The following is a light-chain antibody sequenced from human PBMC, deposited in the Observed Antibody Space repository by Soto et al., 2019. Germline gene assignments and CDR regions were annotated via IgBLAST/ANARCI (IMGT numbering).Light chain of an antibody. Sequence: EIVLTQSPGTLSLSPGDRATLSCRASQSVSSSHLAWYQQKPGQAPSLLIYGASNRATGIPDRFSGGGSGTDFTLTIIRLEPEDVAVYYCQQYGKSAMFTFGQGTKLEIK. CDR1: QSVSSSH. CDR2: GAS. J-gene: IGKJ2*01. CDR3: QQYGKSAMFT. V-gene: IGKV3-20*01.